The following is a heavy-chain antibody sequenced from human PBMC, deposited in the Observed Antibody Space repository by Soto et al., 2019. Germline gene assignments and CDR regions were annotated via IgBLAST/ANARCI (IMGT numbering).Heavy chain of an antibody. CDR1: GYTFTSYY. D-gene: IGHD3-9*01. CDR3: ARDKGFEWPP. Sequence: ASVKVSCKASGYTFTSYYMHWVRQAPGQGLEWMGIINPSGGSTSYAQKFQGRVTMTRDTSTSTFYMELSSLFFEDTAVYYCARDKGFEWPPWGQETLVTVPS. J-gene: IGHJ5*02. V-gene: IGHV1-46*03. CDR2: INPSGGST.